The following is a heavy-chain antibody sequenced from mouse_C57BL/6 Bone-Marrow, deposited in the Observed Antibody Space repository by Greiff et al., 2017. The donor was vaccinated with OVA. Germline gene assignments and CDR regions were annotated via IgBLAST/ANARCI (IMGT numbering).Heavy chain of an antibody. V-gene: IGHV1-55*01. CDR1: GYTFTSYW. D-gene: IGHD2-4*01. CDR2: IYPGSGST. CDR3: ASGGYDYDGY. J-gene: IGHJ2*01. Sequence: QVQLQQPGAELVKPGASVKMSCKASGYTFTSYWITWVKQRPGQGLEWIGDIYPGSGSTNYNEKFKSKATLTVDISSSTAYMQLSSLTSEDSAVYYCASGGYDYDGYWGQGTTLTVSS.